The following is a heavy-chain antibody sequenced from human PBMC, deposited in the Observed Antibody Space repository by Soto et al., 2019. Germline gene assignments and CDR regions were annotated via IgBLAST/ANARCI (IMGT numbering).Heavy chain of an antibody. V-gene: IGHV3-72*01. CDR3: ARVDTSNYYYVY. D-gene: IGHD3-22*01. CDR1: GFTISGHD. J-gene: IGHJ4*02. CDR2: TRNKANSYTT. Sequence: GGTLRLSCAASGFTISGHDMYWVRQPPGKGLEWVGRTRNKANSYTTEYAASVNGRFTISRDDSKNSLYLQMNSLKTEDTAVYYCARVDTSNYYYVYWGQGTLVTVS.